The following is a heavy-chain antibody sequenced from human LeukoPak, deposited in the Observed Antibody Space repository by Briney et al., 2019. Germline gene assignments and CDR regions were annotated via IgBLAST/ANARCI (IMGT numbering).Heavy chain of an antibody. CDR3: AKPRDIDSWAFDV. Sequence: GRSLRLSCAASEFTFNNHDMHWVRQAPGKGLEWVAAISYDGRNKYYADSVKGRFAISRDNSKNTLNLQMNSLRTEDTAVFYCAKPRDIDSWAFDVWGQGTMVTVSS. D-gene: IGHD2-15*01. CDR1: EFTFNNHD. CDR2: ISYDGRNK. J-gene: IGHJ3*01. V-gene: IGHV3-30*18.